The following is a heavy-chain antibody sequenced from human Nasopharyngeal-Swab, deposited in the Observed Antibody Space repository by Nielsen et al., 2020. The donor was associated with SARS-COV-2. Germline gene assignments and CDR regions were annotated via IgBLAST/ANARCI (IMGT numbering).Heavy chain of an antibody. V-gene: IGHV1-2*06. CDR2: INPSSGGT. J-gene: IGHJ6*02. CDR3: ARDRVHGSWLNYYYGMDV. Sequence: ASVKVSCKASGYTFTGYYMHWLRQAPGQGLEWMGRINPSSGGTNYAQRFQGRVTMTRDTSISTAHMELSRLRSDDTAVYYCARDRVHGSWLNYYYGMDVWGQGTTVTVSS. CDR1: GYTFTGYY. D-gene: IGHD6-13*01.